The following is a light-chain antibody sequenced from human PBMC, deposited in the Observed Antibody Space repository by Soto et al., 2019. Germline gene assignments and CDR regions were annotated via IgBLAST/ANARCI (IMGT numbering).Light chain of an antibody. CDR1: RSDVGAYNY. CDR3: CSYAGSYTYYV. J-gene: IGLJ1*01. CDR2: DVS. V-gene: IGLV2-11*02. Sequence: QSALTQPRSVSGSPAQSVTISCTGTRSDVGAYNYVSWYQQHPGKAPKLMIYDVSERPSGVPDRFSGSKSGNTASLTISGLQAEDEAEYYCCSYAGSYTYYVFGSGTKLTVL.